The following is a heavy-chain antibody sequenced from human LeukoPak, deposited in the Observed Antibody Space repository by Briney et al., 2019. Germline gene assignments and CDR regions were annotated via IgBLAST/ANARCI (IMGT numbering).Heavy chain of an antibody. J-gene: IGHJ3*02. CDR2: ISWNSGRT. V-gene: IGHV3-9*03. CDR3: VKDRSYSSTFGFDM. CDR1: GFTFDDYA. D-gene: IGHD6-13*01. Sequence: GGSLRLSCVASGFTFDDYAMHWVRQGPGMGLEWVSGISWNSGRTDYADSVKGRFTISRDNAKNSLYLQMNTLRPVDMALYYCVKDRSYSSTFGFDMWGQGTMVTVSS.